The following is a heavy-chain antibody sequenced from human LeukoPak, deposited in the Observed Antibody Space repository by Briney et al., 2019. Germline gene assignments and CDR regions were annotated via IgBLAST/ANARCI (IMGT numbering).Heavy chain of an antibody. CDR3: AGSTGPFDY. D-gene: IGHD2-2*01. CDR1: GGSFSGYY. Sequence: PSETLSLTCAVYGGSFSGYYWSWIRQPPGKGLEWIVEINHSGSTNYNPSLKSRVTISVDTSKNQFSLKLSSVTAADTAVYYCAGSTGPFDYWGQGTLVTVSS. V-gene: IGHV4-34*01. J-gene: IGHJ4*02. CDR2: INHSGST.